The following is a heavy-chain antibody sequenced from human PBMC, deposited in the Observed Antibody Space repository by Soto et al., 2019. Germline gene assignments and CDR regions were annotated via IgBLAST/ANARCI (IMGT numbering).Heavy chain of an antibody. CDR2: ISAYNGNT. CDR3: ARSPRAAAALNWFDP. Sequence: ASVKVSCKASGYTFTSYGISWVRQAPGQGLEWMGWISAYNGNTNYAQKLQGRVTMTTDTSTSTAHMELRSLRSDDTAVYYCARSPRAAAALNWFDPWRQGTLVTVSS. J-gene: IGHJ5*02. V-gene: IGHV1-18*04. D-gene: IGHD6-13*01. CDR1: GYTFTSYG.